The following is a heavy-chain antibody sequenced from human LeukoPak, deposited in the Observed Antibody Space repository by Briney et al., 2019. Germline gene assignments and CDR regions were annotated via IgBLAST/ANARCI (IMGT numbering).Heavy chain of an antibody. D-gene: IGHD3-16*01. J-gene: IGHJ4*02. CDR2: VDTNSGGT. Sequence: SVKVSCKASGYSFTGNYMHWVRQAPGLGLEWMGWVDTNSGGTNYAQKLQGRVTMTTDTSTSTAYMELRSLRSDDTAVYYCARDWGSIKVISDYWGQGTLVTVSS. CDR3: ARDWGSIKVISDY. V-gene: IGHV1-2*02. CDR1: GYSFTGNY.